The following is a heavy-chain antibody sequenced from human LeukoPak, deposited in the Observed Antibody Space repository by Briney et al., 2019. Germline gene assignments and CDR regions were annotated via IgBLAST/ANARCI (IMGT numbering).Heavy chain of an antibody. CDR3: ARATQCYYDSSGYYDY. J-gene: IGHJ4*02. D-gene: IGHD3-22*01. Sequence: SETLSLTCTVSGGSISSYYWSWIRQPPGKGLEWIGYIYYSGSTNYNPSLKSRVTISVDTSKDQFSLKLSSVTAADTAVYCCARATQCYYDSSGYYDYWGQGTLVTVSS. CDR2: IYYSGST. V-gene: IGHV4-59*01. CDR1: GGSISSYY.